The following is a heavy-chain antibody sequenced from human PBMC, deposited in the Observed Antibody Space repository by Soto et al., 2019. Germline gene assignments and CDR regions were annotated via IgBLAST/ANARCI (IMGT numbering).Heavy chain of an antibody. CDR2: IYYSGST. D-gene: IGHD4-17*01. Sequence: PAETLSLSCTVSGVSISGGGYYWSWIGQHPGKCLVWIGYIYYSGSTYYNPSLKSRVTQSVHTSKHQFSMKLSSVTAADTAVYYCARDKGYGDYGNYYYGMDGWGQGTTVTVYS. V-gene: IGHV4-31*03. CDR1: GVSISGGGYY. J-gene: IGHJ6*02. CDR3: ARDKGYGDYGNYYYGMDG.